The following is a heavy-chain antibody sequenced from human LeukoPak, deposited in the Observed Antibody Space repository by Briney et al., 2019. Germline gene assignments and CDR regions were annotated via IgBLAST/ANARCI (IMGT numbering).Heavy chain of an antibody. J-gene: IGHJ4*02. CDR3: ARHAAFADYQSHLTHFDY. D-gene: IGHD4/OR15-4a*01. CDR2: IYYSGST. V-gene: IGHV4-59*08. Sequence: SETLSLTCTVSGGSISSYYWSWIRQPPGKGLEWIGYIYYSGSTNYNPSLKGRVTISVDTSKNQFSLRLSSVTAADTALYCCARHAAFADYQSHLTHFDYWGQGTLVAVSS. CDR1: GGSISSYY.